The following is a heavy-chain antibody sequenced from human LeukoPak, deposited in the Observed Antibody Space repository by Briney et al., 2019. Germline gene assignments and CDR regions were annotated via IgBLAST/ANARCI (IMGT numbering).Heavy chain of an antibody. J-gene: IGHJ6*02. Sequence: SVKVSCKASGGTFSSYAISWVRQAPGQGLEWMGRIIPIFGIANYAQKFQGRVTITADKSTSTAYMELSSLRPEDTAVYYCARVTLDGMDVWGQGTTVTVSS. V-gene: IGHV1-69*04. CDR1: GGTFSSYA. CDR2: IIPIFGIA. CDR3: ARVTLDGMDV.